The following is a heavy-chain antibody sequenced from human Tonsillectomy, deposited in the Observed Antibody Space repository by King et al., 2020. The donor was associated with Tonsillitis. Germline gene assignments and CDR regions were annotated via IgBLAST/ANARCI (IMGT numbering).Heavy chain of an antibody. J-gene: IGHJ4*02. V-gene: IGHV4-34*01. CDR1: GGSFSNYY. D-gene: IGHD3-10*01. CDR3: ARVEVRGMFDY. Sequence: VQLQQWGAGLLKPSETLSLTCAVYGGSFSNYYWSWIRQPPGKGLEWIGEINHRGSTNYTPSLKSRVTISVDTSKGQFSLKLISVTAADTAVYYCARVEVRGMFDYWGQGTLVTVSS. CDR2: INHRGST.